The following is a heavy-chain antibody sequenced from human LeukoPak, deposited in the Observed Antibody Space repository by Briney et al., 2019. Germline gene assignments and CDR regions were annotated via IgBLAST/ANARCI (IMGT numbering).Heavy chain of an antibody. D-gene: IGHD6-13*01. CDR3: ARFGQGSSSWSRWLGGSGRNAFDI. J-gene: IGHJ3*02. CDR1: GGSISSSSYY. V-gene: IGHV4-39*07. Sequence: SETLSLTCTVSGGSISSSSYYWGWIRQPPGKGLEWIGSIYYSGSTYYNPSLKSRVTISVDTSKNQFSLKLSSVTAADTAVYYCARFGQGSSSWSRWLGGSGRNAFDIWGQGTMVTVSS. CDR2: IYYSGST.